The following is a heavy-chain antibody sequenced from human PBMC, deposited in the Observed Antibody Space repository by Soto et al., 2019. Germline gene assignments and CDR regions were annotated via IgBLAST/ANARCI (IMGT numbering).Heavy chain of an antibody. Sequence: SVKVSCKASGGTFSSYAISWVRQAPGQGLEWMGGIIPIFGTAYYAQKFQGRVTITADKSTSTAYMELSSLRSEDTAVYYCASSHIVVVTAIPDWFDPWGQGTLVTVSS. J-gene: IGHJ5*02. CDR3: ASSHIVVVTAIPDWFDP. CDR1: GGTFSSYA. V-gene: IGHV1-69*06. D-gene: IGHD2-21*02. CDR2: IIPIFGTA.